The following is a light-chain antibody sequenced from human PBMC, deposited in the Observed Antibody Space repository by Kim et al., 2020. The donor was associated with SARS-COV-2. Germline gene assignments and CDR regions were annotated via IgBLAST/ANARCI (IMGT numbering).Light chain of an antibody. V-gene: IGLV3-19*01. CDR3: NSRDSSGNHYV. CDR2: GGN. Sequence: ALRQTVRNTCQGDSLRRYYASWYQQKAGQAPVLVIYGGNNRPSGIPDRFSGSSSGNTASLTITGAQAEDEADYYCNSRDSSGNHYVFGTGTKVTVL. J-gene: IGLJ1*01. CDR1: SLRRYY.